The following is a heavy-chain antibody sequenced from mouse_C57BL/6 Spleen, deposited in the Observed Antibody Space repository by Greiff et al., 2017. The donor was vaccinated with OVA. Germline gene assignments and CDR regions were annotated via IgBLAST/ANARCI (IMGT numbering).Heavy chain of an antibody. D-gene: IGHD4-1*01. CDR2: IDPSDSYT. V-gene: IGHV1-59*01. CDR1: GYTFTSYW. J-gene: IGHJ2*01. CDR3: ARGAGKDYFDY. Sequence: QVQLQQPGAELVRPGTSVKLSCKASGYTFTSYWMHWVKQRPGQGLEWIGVIDPSDSYTNYNQKFKGKATLTVDTSSGTAYMQLSSLTSEDSAVYYCARGAGKDYFDYWGQGTTLTVSS.